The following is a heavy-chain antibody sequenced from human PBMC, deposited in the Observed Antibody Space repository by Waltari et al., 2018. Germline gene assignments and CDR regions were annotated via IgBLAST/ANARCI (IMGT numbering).Heavy chain of an antibody. Sequence: EVQLVESGGGLVQHGGSLRLSCAASGFTFSSYAMSWVPQAPGKGLEWVSAISGSGGSTYYADSVKGRFTISRDNSKNTLYLQMNSLRAEDTAVYYCAINTRTSIAPRGDYWGQGTLVTVSS. J-gene: IGHJ4*02. CDR3: AINTRTSIAPRGDY. D-gene: IGHD6-6*01. CDR2: ISGSGGST. V-gene: IGHV3-23*04. CDR1: GFTFSSYA.